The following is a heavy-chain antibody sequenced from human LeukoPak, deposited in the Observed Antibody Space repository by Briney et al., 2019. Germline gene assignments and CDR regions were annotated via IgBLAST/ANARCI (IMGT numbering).Heavy chain of an antibody. Sequence: SETLSLTCTVSGGSISSSSYYWGWIRQPPGKGLEWIGSIYYSGSTYYNPSLKSRVTISVDTSKNQFSLKLSSVTAADMAVYYCAREDRRIDYWGQGTLVTVSS. V-gene: IGHV4-39*07. J-gene: IGHJ4*02. D-gene: IGHD2-15*01. CDR1: GGSISSSSYY. CDR3: AREDRRIDY. CDR2: IYYSGST.